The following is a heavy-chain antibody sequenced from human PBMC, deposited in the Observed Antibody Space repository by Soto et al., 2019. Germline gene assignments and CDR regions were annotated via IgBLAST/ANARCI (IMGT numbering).Heavy chain of an antibody. CDR2: INHSGSN. CDR1: GGSFSTYY. Sequence: QLQQWGAGLLKPSETLSLTCVVSGGSFSTYYYNWIRQSPGKGLEWIGEINHSGSNNYSPSLKSPVTMSLDTYKNQFSLKLTSVTAADTAVYYCARGGSNDWQVAFDIWGQGTMVTVSS. D-gene: IGHD3-9*01. V-gene: IGHV4-34*01. J-gene: IGHJ3*02. CDR3: ARGGSNDWQVAFDI.